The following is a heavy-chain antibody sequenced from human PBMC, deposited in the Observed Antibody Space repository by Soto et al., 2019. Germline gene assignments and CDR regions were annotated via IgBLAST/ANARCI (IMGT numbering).Heavy chain of an antibody. CDR2: SNQSGST. CDR3: ASGSRYYGLDF. V-gene: IGHV4-34*01. CDR1: GGSFSGYY. J-gene: IGHJ6*02. Sequence: PSETLALTCGVDGGSFSGYYGTWIRQPPGKGLEWIGDSNQSGSTNYNPSLRSRVTISVDTPKKQFSLKLTSVTAADTAVYYCASGSRYYGLDFWGQGTTVTGSS.